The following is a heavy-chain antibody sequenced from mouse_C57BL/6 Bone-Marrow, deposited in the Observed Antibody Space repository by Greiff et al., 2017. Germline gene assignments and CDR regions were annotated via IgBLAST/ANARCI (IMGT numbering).Heavy chain of an antibody. D-gene: IGHD4-1*01. Sequence: EVQRVESGAELVRPGASVKLSCTASGFNIKDDYMHWVKQRPEQGLEWIGWLDPENGDTEYASKFQGKATITADTSSNTAYLQLSSLTSEDTAVYYCTTATLGAMDYWGQGTSVTVSS. CDR3: TTATLGAMDY. V-gene: IGHV14-4*01. CDR2: LDPENGDT. CDR1: GFNIKDDY. J-gene: IGHJ4*01.